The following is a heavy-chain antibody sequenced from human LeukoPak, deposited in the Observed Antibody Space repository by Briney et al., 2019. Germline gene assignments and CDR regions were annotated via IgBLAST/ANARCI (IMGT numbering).Heavy chain of an antibody. Sequence: GGSLRLSCAASGFTFSDYYMSWIRQAPGKGLEWVSSISSSSSYIYYADSVKGRFTISRDNAKNSLYLQMNSLRAEDTAVYYCARVSLQLTRSANDYWGQGTLVTVSS. V-gene: IGHV3-11*06. CDR3: ARVSLQLTRSANDY. D-gene: IGHD5-24*01. J-gene: IGHJ4*02. CDR2: ISSSSSYI. CDR1: GFTFSDYY.